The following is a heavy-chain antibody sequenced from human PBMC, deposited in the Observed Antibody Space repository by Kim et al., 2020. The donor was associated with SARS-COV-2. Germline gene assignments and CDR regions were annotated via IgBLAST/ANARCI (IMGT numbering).Heavy chain of an antibody. CDR2: ISYEGSVK. D-gene: IGHD7-27*01. J-gene: IGHJ3*01. Sequence: GGSLRLSCAASGFSFNNFGMNWVRQAPGKGLEWVALISYEGSVKHYADSVKGRFTISRDSSKNTLYLQMNSLTIEDTAVYYCAKRAEFFLLGIGDAFDLWGQGTGVTVSS. V-gene: IGHV3-30*18. CDR3: AKRAEFFLLGIGDAFDL. CDR1: GFSFNNFG.